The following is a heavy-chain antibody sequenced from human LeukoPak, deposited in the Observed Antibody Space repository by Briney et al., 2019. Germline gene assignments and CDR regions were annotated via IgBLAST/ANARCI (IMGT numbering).Heavy chain of an antibody. J-gene: IGHJ4*02. Sequence: SGGSLRLSCAASGFTFSNAWMSWVRQAPGKGLEWVGRIKSKTDGGTTDYAAPVKGRFTISRDDSKNTLYLQMNSLKTEDTAVYYCTTDLLITMIADDYWGQGTLVTVSS. D-gene: IGHD3-22*01. V-gene: IGHV3-15*01. CDR1: GFTFSNAW. CDR3: TTDLLITMIADDY. CDR2: IKSKTDGGTT.